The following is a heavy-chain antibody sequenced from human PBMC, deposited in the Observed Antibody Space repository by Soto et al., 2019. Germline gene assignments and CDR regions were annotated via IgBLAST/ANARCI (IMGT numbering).Heavy chain of an antibody. CDR2: IYYSGST. CDR1: GGSISSSSYY. J-gene: IGHJ6*02. V-gene: IGHV4-39*01. D-gene: IGHD3-22*01. CDR3: ASPYFSNYYDSSGPRHYYYGMDV. Sequence: SETLSLTCTVSGGSISSSSYYWGWIRQPPGKGLEWIGSIYYSGSTYYNQSLKSRDTISVDTSKNQFSLKLSSVTAADTAVYYCASPYFSNYYDSSGPRHYYYGMDVWGQGTTVTVSS.